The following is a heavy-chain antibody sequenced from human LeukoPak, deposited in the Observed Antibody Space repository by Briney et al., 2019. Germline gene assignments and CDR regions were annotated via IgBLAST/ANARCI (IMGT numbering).Heavy chain of an antibody. CDR3: ARGPSPDYYYYMDV. CDR2: INPNSGGT. D-gene: IGHD6-6*01. V-gene: IGHV1-2*02. J-gene: IGHJ6*03. CDR1: GYTFTGYY. Sequence: ASVNVSCKASGYTFTGYYMHWVRQAPGQGLEWMGWINPNSGGTNYAQTFQGRVTMTRDTSISTAYVELSSLRSEDTAVYYCARGPSPDYYYYMDVWGKGTTVTISS.